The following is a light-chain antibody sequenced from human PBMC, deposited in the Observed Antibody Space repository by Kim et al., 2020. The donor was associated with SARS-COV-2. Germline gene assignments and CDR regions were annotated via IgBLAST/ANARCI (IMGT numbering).Light chain of an antibody. CDR3: AAWDDSFNGWV. Sequence: GQRVIISCSGSSSNSGSNTVHWYQHLPGTAPKLLIYKNTQRPSGVPDRFSGSKSGTSASLAISGLQSEDEADYYCAAWDDSFNGWVFGGGTKLTVL. V-gene: IGLV1-44*01. CDR1: SSNSGSNT. J-gene: IGLJ3*02. CDR2: KNT.